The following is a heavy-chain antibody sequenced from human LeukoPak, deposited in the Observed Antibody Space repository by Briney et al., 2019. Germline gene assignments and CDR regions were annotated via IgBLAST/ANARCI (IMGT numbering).Heavy chain of an antibody. D-gene: IGHD3-22*01. V-gene: IGHV3-23*01. CDR1: GFTFSSYA. J-gene: IGHJ4*02. CDR3: AKASTMIVVVDYYFDY. CDR2: ISGSGGST. Sequence: GGSLRLSCAASGFTFSSYAMSWVRQAPGKGLEWVSAISGSGGSTYYADSVKGRFTISRDNSKNTLYLQMNSLRAEDTAVYYCAKASTMIVVVDYYFDYWGQGTLVTVSS.